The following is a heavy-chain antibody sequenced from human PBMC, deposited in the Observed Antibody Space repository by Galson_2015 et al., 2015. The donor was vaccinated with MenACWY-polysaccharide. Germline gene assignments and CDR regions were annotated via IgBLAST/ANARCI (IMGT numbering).Heavy chain of an antibody. Sequence: SETLSLTCTVSGASISSSGYYWGWIRQPPGKGLEWIGSIFYSGDTYYNPSLKSRVTISVDTSKNQFSLKLSSVTAADTAVYYCARYCSTASCYNYFEYWGQGTLITVSS. CDR1: GASISSSGYY. J-gene: IGHJ4*02. CDR3: ARYCSTASCYNYFEY. V-gene: IGHV4-39*01. D-gene: IGHD2-2*02. CDR2: IFYSGDT.